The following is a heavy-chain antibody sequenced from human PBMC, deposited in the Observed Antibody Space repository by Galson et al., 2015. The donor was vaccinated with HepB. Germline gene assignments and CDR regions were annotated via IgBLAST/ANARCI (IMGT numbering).Heavy chain of an antibody. Sequence: SLRLSCAASGFTVGSNYMSWVRQAPGKGLEWVSVIYSGGSTYYADSVKGRFTISRDNSKNTLYLQMNSLRAEDTAVYYCARDARDYYGSGSYFDYWGQGTLVTVSS. V-gene: IGHV3-66*01. CDR2: IYSGGST. J-gene: IGHJ4*02. CDR3: ARDARDYYGSGSYFDY. D-gene: IGHD3-10*01. CDR1: GFTVGSNY.